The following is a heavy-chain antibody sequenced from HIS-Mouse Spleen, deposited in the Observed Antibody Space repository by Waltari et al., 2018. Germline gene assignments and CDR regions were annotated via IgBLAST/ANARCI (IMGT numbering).Heavy chain of an antibody. V-gene: IGHV3-30-3*01. CDR2: ISYDGSNK. CDR3: ARGTGGGY. CDR1: GFTFSSYV. D-gene: IGHD3-10*01. Sequence: QVQLVESGGGVVQPGRSLRLSCAASGFTFSSYVMHWFRQAPGKGLEWVAVISYDGSNKYYADSVKGRFTISRDNSKNTLYLQMNSLRAEDTAVYYCARGTGGGYWGQGTLVTVSS. J-gene: IGHJ4*02.